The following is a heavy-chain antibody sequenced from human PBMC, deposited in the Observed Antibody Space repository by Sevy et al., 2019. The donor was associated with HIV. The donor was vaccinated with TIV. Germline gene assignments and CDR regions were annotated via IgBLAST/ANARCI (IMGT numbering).Heavy chain of an antibody. CDR1: GGSIDNYY. D-gene: IGHD3-16*01. V-gene: IGHV4-4*07. CDR2: SYTTGTT. Sequence: SETLSLTCNMSGGSIDNYYWSWIRQSAGGGLEWIGRSYTTGTTRYSPSLKSRVTVSVDTSKNQVFLKLISVTAADTAVYYCAREKLRYASSTEPGGHWFDPWGQGILVTVSS. CDR3: AREKLRYASSTEPGGHWFDP. J-gene: IGHJ5*02.